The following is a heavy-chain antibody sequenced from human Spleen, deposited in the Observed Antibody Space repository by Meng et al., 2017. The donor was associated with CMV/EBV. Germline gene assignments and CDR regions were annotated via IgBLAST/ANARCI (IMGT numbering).Heavy chain of an antibody. J-gene: IGHJ4*02. CDR1: GFTFSSYW. V-gene: IGHV3-74*01. CDR2: INSDGSST. D-gene: IGHD6-13*01. CDR3: ARGPERYSSSWYPLGY. Sequence: EVQLVESGGGLVQPXGSLRLSCGASGFTFSSYWMHWVRQAPGKGLVWVSRINSDGSSTSYADSVKGRFTISRDNAKNTLYLQMNSLRAEDTAVYYCARGPERYSSSWYPLGYWGQGTLVTVSS.